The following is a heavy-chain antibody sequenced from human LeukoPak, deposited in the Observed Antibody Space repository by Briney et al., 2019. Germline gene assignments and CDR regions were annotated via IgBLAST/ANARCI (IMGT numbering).Heavy chain of an antibody. Sequence: PGGSLRLSCAASGFTFSSYWMSWVRQAPGKGLKWVANIKQDGSEKYYVDSLKGRFTISRDNAKNSLYLQMNSLRAEDTAVYYCARDKIEGPTKLDYWGQGILVTVSS. V-gene: IGHV3-7*01. D-gene: IGHD1-1*01. CDR1: GFTFSSYW. J-gene: IGHJ4*02. CDR2: IKQDGSEK. CDR3: ARDKIEGPTKLDY.